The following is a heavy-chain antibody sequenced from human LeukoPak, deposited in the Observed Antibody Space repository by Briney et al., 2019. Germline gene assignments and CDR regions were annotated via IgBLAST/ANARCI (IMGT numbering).Heavy chain of an antibody. CDR3: ARQTGSGLFILP. CDR1: GGSISTYY. Sequence: SETLSLTCTVSGGSISTYYWSWIRQPPGKGLEWIGYIYYTGSTNYNPSLKSQVSISIDTSKNQFSLRLTSVTAADTAVYYCARQTGSGLFILPGGQGTLVTVSS. J-gene: IGHJ4*02. CDR2: IYYTGST. V-gene: IGHV4-59*08. D-gene: IGHD3/OR15-3a*01.